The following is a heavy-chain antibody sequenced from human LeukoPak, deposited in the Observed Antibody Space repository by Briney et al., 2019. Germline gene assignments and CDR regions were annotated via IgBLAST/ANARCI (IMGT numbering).Heavy chain of an antibody. CDR2: INPNSGGT. D-gene: IGHD6-19*01. CDR1: GYTFTGYY. V-gene: IGHV1-2*02. Sequence: ASVKVSCKASGYTFTGYYMHWVRQTPGQGLEWMGWINPNSGGTNYAQKFQGRVTMTRDTSISTAYMELSRLRSDDTAVYYCARDGYSSGWTAYYYYGMDVWGQGTTVTVSS. J-gene: IGHJ6*02. CDR3: ARDGYSSGWTAYYYYGMDV.